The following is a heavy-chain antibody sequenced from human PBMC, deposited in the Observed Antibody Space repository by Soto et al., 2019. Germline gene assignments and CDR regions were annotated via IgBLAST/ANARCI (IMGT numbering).Heavy chain of an antibody. CDR1: GFNFIRKY. Sequence: WSLRLSCAASGFNFIRKYMIWVRQAPGKGLEWVSILCSGGTTYYADSVKGRFTISRDTSENTLYLQMNSLRAEDTAVYYCARGLYDSGSFYFDFWGQGTLVTVSS. CDR3: ARGLYDSGSFYFDF. J-gene: IGHJ4*02. CDR2: LCSGGTT. V-gene: IGHV3-53*01. D-gene: IGHD3-10*01.